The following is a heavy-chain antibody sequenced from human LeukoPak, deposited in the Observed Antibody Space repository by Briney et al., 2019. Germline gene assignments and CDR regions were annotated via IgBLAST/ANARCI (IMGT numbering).Heavy chain of an antibody. V-gene: IGHV3-30-3*01. CDR2: ISYDGSNK. Sequence: GGSLRLSCAASGFTFSRYWMSWVRQALGKGLEWVAVISYDGSNKYYADSVKGRFTISRDNSKNTLYLQMNSLRAEDTAVYYCARGGDYGDYVGDAFDIWGQGTMVTVSS. CDR3: ARGGDYGDYVGDAFDI. J-gene: IGHJ3*02. D-gene: IGHD4-17*01. CDR1: GFTFSRYW.